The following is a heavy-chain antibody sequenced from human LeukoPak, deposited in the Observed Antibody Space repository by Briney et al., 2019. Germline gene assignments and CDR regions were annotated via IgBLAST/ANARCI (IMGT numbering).Heavy chain of an antibody. CDR1: GFSVSEHY. D-gene: IGHD4-23*01. CDR3: ARDRPHGGHNGFDS. CDR2: IYTNGNT. Sequence: GGSLRLSCVASGFSVSEHYMNWIRQAPGMGLEWVSAIYTNGNTYYADSVRGRFTISRDNFRNILYLQLNSLRGDDTVVYYCARDRPHGGHNGFDSWGQGTLVTVSS. J-gene: IGHJ4*02. V-gene: IGHV3-53*01.